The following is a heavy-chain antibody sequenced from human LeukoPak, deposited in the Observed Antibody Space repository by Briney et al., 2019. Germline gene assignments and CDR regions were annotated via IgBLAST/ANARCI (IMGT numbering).Heavy chain of an antibody. V-gene: IGHV4-31*03. D-gene: IGHD1-1*01. CDR3: ARAERRKGTFDY. CDR2: IYYSGDT. CDR1: GGSISSGGYY. Sequence: SQTLSLTCTVSGGSISSGGYYWSWIRQHPGKGLEWIGYIYYSGDTNYNPSLKSRLTISIDTSKNQFSLRLSSVTAADTAVYYCARAERRKGTFDYWGQGTPVSVSS. J-gene: IGHJ4*02.